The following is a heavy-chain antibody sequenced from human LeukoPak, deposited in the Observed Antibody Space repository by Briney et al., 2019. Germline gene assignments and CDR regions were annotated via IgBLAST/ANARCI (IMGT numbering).Heavy chain of an antibody. CDR2: IYHSGST. D-gene: IGHD3-10*01. CDR3: ARGGGYGSGSYLFDY. CDR1: GGSINTYY. V-gene: IGHV4-59*12. J-gene: IGHJ4*02. Sequence: SETLSLTCTVSGGSINTYYWSWIRQPPGKGLEWIGEIYHSGSTNYNPSLMSRVTISVDKSKNQFSLKLSSVTAADTAVYYCARGGGYGSGSYLFDYWGQGTLVTVSS.